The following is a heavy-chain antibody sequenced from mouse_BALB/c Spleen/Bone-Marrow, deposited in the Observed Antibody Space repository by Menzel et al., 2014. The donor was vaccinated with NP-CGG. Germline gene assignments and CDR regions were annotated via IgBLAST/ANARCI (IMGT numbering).Heavy chain of an antibody. J-gene: IGHJ3*01. CDR3: ARLGYYGGFAY. D-gene: IGHD2-3*01. V-gene: IGHV4-1*02. CDR1: GFDFSGFW. CDR2: INPDSSTI. Sequence: EVMLVESGAGLVQPGGSLKLSCAASGFDFSGFWMGWVRQAPGKGLEWIGEINPDSSTINYAPSLKDRRIISRDNAKNTLYLQVSKVRSEDTALYYCARLGYYGGFAYWGQGTLVTVSA.